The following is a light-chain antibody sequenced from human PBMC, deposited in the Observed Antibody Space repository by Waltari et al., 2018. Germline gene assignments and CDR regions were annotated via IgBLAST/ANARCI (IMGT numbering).Light chain of an antibody. V-gene: IGKV2D-29*01. CDR2: KVS. CDR3: TQSVRLPYT. Sequence: DIVMTQTPLSLSVTPGQPASISCKSSQSLLHSDGETYIIWYLQKPGQPPQLLISKVSNRFSGVPDRFSGSGSGTDFALKISRMEPEDVGVYYCTQSVRLPYTFGQGTKLEIK. J-gene: IGKJ2*01. CDR1: QSLLHSDGETY.